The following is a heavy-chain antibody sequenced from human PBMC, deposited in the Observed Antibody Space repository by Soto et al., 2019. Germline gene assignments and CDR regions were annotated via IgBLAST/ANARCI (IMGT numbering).Heavy chain of an antibody. D-gene: IGHD5-18*01. CDR3: ARDAKVDTGMGGYYYYHMDV. V-gene: IGHV4-61*08. CDR2: IYHSGST. Sequence: SETLSLTCTVSGGSVNNGGYYWSWIRQPPGKGLEWIGHIYHSGSTSYNPSLTSRVIISIDTSKNQFSLKLSSVTAADTAVFYCARDAKVDTGMGGYYYYHMDVWGQGTTVTVSS. CDR1: GGSVNNGGYY. J-gene: IGHJ6*02.